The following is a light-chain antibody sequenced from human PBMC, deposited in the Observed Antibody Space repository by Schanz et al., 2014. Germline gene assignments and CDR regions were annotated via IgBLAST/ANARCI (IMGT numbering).Light chain of an antibody. CDR2: AAS. CDR1: QSVSNN. CDR3: QQYGSSPPIT. Sequence: EIVLTQSPGTLSLSPGERATLSCRASQSVSNNLAWYQQKPGQAPRLLISAASTRATAIPARFSGSGSGTDFTLTISSLKPEDFAVYYCQQYGSSPPITFGQGTRLEIK. V-gene: IGKV3-20*01. J-gene: IGKJ5*01.